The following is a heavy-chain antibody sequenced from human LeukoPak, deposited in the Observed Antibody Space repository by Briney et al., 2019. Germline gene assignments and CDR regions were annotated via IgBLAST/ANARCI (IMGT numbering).Heavy chain of an antibody. CDR3: ARLSYGYDPYFFDY. Sequence: SETLSLTCTVSNFSVGSHYYWGWVRQPPGKGLEWIGAVFHTGSPYYNPSLKSRVTISIDTSKKEFSLDLGPVTAADTAIYYCARLSYGYDPYFFDYWGHGTLVTVSS. V-gene: IGHV4-38-2*02. D-gene: IGHD5-12*01. CDR2: VFHTGSP. CDR1: NFSVGSHYY. J-gene: IGHJ4*01.